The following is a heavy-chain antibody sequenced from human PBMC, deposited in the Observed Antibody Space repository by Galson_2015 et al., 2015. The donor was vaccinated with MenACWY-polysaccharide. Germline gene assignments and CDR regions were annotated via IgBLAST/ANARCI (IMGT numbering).Heavy chain of an antibody. CDR3: ARDNYYYDSSGYYPRGYWYFEL. Sequence: SLRLSCAASGFTFSSYGMHWVRQAPGKGLEWVAVIWYDGSNKYYADSVKGRFTISRDNSKNTLYLQMNSLRAEDTAVYYCARDNYYYDSSGYYPRGYWYFELWGRGTLLTVSS. CDR2: IWYDGSNK. CDR1: GFTFSSYG. J-gene: IGHJ2*01. V-gene: IGHV3-33*01. D-gene: IGHD3-22*01.